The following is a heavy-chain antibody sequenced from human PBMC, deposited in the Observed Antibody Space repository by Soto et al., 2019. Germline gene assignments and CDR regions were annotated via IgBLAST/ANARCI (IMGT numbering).Heavy chain of an antibody. CDR3: ARGESRWAARTNNWFDP. CDR2: INHSGST. J-gene: IGHJ5*02. Sequence: SETLSLTCAVYGGSFSGYYWSWIRQPPGKGLEWIGEINHSGSTNYNPSLKSRVTISVDTSKNQFSLKLSSVTAADTAVYYCARGESRWAARTNNWFDPCGQGTLVTVSS. CDR1: GGSFSGYY. V-gene: IGHV4-34*01. D-gene: IGHD6-6*01.